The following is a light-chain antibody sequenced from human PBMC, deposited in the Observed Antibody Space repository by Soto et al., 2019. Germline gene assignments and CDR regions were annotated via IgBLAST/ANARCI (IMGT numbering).Light chain of an antibody. Sequence: QSVLTQPPSASGTPGQRVTISCSGSSSNIGSNYVYWYQQLPGTAPKLLIYRNNQRPSGVPDRFSGSKSGTSASLAISGLRSEDEADYYCAAWDDSLSRSRVFGGGTKLTVL. CDR2: RNN. CDR3: AAWDDSLSRSRV. V-gene: IGLV1-47*01. J-gene: IGLJ3*02. CDR1: SSNIGSNY.